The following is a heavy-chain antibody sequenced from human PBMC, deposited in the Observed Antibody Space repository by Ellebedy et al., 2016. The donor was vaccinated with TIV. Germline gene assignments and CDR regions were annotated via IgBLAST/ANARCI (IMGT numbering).Heavy chain of an antibody. CDR2: INHSGST. V-gene: IGHV4-39*07. CDR3: ARGGQGYSSSWYRAGHFDY. J-gene: IGHJ4*02. Sequence: SETLSLTXTVSGGSISSSSYYWGWIRQPPGKGLEWIGEINHSGSTNYNPSLKSRVTISVDTSKNQFSLKLSSVTAADTAVYYCARGGQGYSSSWYRAGHFDYWGQGTLVTVSS. D-gene: IGHD6-13*01. CDR1: GGSISSSSYY.